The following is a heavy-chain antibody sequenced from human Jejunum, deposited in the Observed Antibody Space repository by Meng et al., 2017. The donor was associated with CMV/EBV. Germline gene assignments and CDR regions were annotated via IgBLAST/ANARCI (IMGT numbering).Heavy chain of an antibody. CDR1: VSRINVA. V-gene: IGHV6-1*01. Sequence: VSRINVAWNWIRQSPSRGLEWLGRTYYRSKWYNDYAVSVKSRITIDPDTSKNQFSLQLNSVTPEDTAVYYCARALAMAGDIIDYWGQGILVTVSS. D-gene: IGHD6-19*01. CDR2: TYYRSKWYN. J-gene: IGHJ4*02. CDR3: ARALAMAGDIIDY.